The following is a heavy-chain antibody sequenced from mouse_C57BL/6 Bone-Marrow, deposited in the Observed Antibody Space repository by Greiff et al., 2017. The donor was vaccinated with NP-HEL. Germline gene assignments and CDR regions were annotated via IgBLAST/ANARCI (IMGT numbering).Heavy chain of an antibody. J-gene: IGHJ1*03. Sequence: QVQLQQSGAELARPGASVKLSCKASGYTFTSYGISWVKQRTGQGLEWIGEIYPRSGNTYYNEKFKGKATLTADKSSSTAYMELRSLTSEDSAVYLCARSGYYGRWYFDVWGTGTTVTVSS. CDR2: IYPRSGNT. CDR1: GYTFTSYG. V-gene: IGHV1-81*01. CDR3: ARSGYYGRWYFDV. D-gene: IGHD1-1*01.